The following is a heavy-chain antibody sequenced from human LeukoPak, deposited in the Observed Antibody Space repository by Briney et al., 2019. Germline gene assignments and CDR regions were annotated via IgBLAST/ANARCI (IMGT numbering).Heavy chain of an antibody. J-gene: IGHJ4*02. Sequence: PGGSLRLSCAASGFTFSSYAMSWVRQAPGKGLEWVSGISGSGGSTYYADSVTGRFTISRDNSKSTLYLQMNSLRAEDTAVYYCARGYVYFAYWGQGTLVTVSS. CDR2: ISGSGGST. CDR3: ARGYVYFAY. V-gene: IGHV3-23*01. D-gene: IGHD3-16*01. CDR1: GFTFSSYA.